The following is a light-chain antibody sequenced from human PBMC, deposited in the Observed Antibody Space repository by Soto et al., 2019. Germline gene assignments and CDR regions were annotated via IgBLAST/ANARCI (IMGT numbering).Light chain of an antibody. J-gene: IGLJ1*01. V-gene: IGLV2-14*01. CDR1: STDVGAYNF. Sequence: QSALTQAASVSGSPGQWITISCTGSSTDVGAYNFVSWHQQHPGKAPKLMIYDVSNRPSGVSDRFSGSKSGNTASLTISGLQAEDEADYYCSSYTTSSTYVFGTGTKLT. CDR3: SSYTTSSTYV. CDR2: DVS.